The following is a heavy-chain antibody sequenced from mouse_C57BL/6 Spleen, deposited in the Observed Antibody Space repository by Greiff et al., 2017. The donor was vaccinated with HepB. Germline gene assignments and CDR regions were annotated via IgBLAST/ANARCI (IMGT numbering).Heavy chain of an antibody. D-gene: IGHD1-1*01. CDR3: ARDGSYYYGSSYGWYFDV. CDR2: IYYSGTI. V-gene: IGHV3-5*01. CDR1: GISITTGNYR. Sequence: EVKLQESGPGLVKPSQTVFLTCTVTGISITTGNYRWSWIRQFPGNKLEWIGYIYYSGTITYNPSLTSRTTITRDTPKNQFFLEMNSLTAEDTATYYCARDGSYYYGSSYGWYFDVWGTGTTVTVSS. J-gene: IGHJ1*03.